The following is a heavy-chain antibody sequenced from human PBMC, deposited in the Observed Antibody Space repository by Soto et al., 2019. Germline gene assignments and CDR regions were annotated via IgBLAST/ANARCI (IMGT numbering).Heavy chain of an antibody. CDR2: IFYSGST. J-gene: IGHJ6*02. D-gene: IGHD3-10*01. Sequence: SATLSLTCSFYCDSISSGSYYWGWIRQPPGKGLEWIGSIFYSGSTYYNPSLNSRVTISVDTSKNQFSLKLSSVTAADTAVYYCARLWFGELLEPYYYYGMDVWGQGTTVT. V-gene: IGHV4-39*01. CDR3: ARLWFGELLEPYYYYGMDV. CDR1: CDSISSGSYY.